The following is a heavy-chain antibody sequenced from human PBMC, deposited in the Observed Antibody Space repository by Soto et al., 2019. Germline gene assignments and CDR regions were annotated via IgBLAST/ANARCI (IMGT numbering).Heavy chain of an antibody. CDR2: IKSKTDGGTT. CDR1: GFTFSNAW. D-gene: IGHD3-10*01. J-gene: IGHJ4*02. V-gene: IGHV3-15*01. Sequence: EVQLVESGGGLVKPGGSLRLSCAASGFTFSNAWMSWVRQAPGKGLEWVGRIKSKTDGGTTDYAAPVKGRFTISRDDSKNTLYLQMNSLKTEDTAVYYCPTGLWFGEFFGGVIISDYWGQGTLVTVSS. CDR3: PTGLWFGEFFGGVIISDY.